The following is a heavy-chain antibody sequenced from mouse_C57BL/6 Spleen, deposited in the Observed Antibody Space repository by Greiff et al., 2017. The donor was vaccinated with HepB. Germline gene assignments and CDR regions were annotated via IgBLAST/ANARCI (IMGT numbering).Heavy chain of an antibody. CDR2: FYPGSGSI. V-gene: IGHV1-62-2*01. D-gene: IGHD2-1*01. J-gene: IGHJ4*01. Sequence: QVQLKESGAELVKPGASVKLSCKASGYTFTEYTIHWVKQRSGQGLEWIGWFYPGSGSIKYNEKFKDKATLTADKSSSSVYMELSRLTSEDSAVYFCARHGRPLQWNAYAMDYWGQGTSVTVSS. CDR3: ARHGRPLQWNAYAMDY. CDR1: GYTFTEYT.